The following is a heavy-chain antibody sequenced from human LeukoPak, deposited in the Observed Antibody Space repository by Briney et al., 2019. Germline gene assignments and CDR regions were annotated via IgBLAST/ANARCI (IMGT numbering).Heavy chain of an antibody. CDR1: GFTFSSYA. CDR2: ISYDGSNK. J-gene: IGHJ5*02. Sequence: GRSLRLSCAASGFTFSSYAMHCVRQAPGKGLEGVAVISYDGSNKYYADSVKGRFTISRDNSKNTLYLQMNSLRAEDTAVYYCARSTAEENWFDPGGQGTLDTVSS. CDR3: ARSTAEENWFDP. V-gene: IGHV3-30-3*01. D-gene: IGHD2-8*02.